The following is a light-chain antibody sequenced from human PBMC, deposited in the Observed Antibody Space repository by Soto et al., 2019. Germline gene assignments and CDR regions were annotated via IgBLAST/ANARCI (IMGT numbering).Light chain of an antibody. V-gene: IGKV1-39*01. CDR1: QSISSY. CDR3: QQTYSTSLGFN. Sequence: DIQMTQSPSSLSASVGARVTITCRASQSISSYLNWYQQKPGKAPKLLIYAASSLQSGVPSRFSGSGSGTDFTLTISSLRPEDFATYYCQQTYSTSLGFNFGQGTRLEVK. CDR2: AAS. J-gene: IGKJ2*01.